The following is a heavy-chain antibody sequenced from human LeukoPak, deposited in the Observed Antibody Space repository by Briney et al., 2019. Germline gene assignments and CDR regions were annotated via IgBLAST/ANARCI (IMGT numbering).Heavy chain of an antibody. V-gene: IGHV3-7*03. J-gene: IGHJ5*02. CDR3: ARDYTGYFP. CDR1: GFTFSSYW. Sequence: GGSLRLSCEASGFTFSSYWMSWVRQAPGKGLEWVANIKTDGSVKYYVDSVKGRFTISRDNAKNSLYLQMNSLRAEDTAVYYCARDYTGYFPWGQGTLVIVSS. CDR2: IKTDGSVK. D-gene: IGHD3-9*01.